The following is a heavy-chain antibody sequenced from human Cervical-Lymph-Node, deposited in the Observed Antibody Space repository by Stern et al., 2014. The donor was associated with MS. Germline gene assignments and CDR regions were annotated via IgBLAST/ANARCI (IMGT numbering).Heavy chain of an antibody. Sequence: VQLVESGAEVKKPGASVKVSCKASGYTFTSYDINWVRQATGQGLEWMGWMNPNSGNTGYAQKFQGRVTMTRNTSISTAYMELSSLRSEDTAVYYCARAYSSGWGMGFHYWGQGTLVTVSS. D-gene: IGHD6-19*01. CDR1: GYTFTSYD. CDR2: MNPNSGNT. CDR3: ARAYSSGWGMGFHY. V-gene: IGHV1-8*01. J-gene: IGHJ4*02.